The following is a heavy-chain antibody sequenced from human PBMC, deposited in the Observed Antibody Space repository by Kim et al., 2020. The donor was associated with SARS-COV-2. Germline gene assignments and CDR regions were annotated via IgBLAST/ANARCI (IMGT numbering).Heavy chain of an antibody. CDR1: GFTFSSYW. CDR3: ARDGDLYSSGKDAFDI. J-gene: IGHJ3*02. D-gene: IGHD6-19*01. CDR2: IKQDGNQK. Sequence: GSLRLSCAASGFTFSSYWMTWVRQAPGKGLEWVANIKQDGNQKYYVNSVKGRFTISRDNAKNSLYLQMNSLRAEDTAVYYCARDGDLYSSGKDAFDIWGQGTMVTVSS. V-gene: IGHV3-7*01.